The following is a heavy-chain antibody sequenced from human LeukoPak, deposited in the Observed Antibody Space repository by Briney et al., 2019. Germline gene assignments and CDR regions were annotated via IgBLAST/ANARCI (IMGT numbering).Heavy chain of an antibody. CDR3: GSGRRYFDY. V-gene: IGHV4-59*01. J-gene: IGHJ4*02. CDR1: GGSISRYY. CDR2: IYYRRST. Sequence: SETVSLTCTVSGGSISRYYWSWIRHPPGEGLEGSGYIYYRRSTKYNPSLKRRVPISVDTSNSQCALNLGSVTAADTAVYYCGSGRRYFDYWGQGTLVTVSS.